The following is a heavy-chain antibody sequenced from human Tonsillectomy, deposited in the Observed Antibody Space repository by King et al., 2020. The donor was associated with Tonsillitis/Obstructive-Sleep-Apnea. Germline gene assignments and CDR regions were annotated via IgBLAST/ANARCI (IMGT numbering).Heavy chain of an antibody. CDR2: IYGGRGT. CDR3: ARSPTVTTSFYFDY. J-gene: IGHJ4*02. CDR1: GFTVSRDY. Sequence: VQLVESGGGLIQPGGSLRLSCAASGFTVSRDYMSWVRQAPGKGLEWVSVIYGGRGTSYADSGKGRFTISRDNSKNTLDLQMNSLRAEDTAVYYCARSPTVTTSFYFDYWGQGTLVTVS. D-gene: IGHD4-17*01. V-gene: IGHV3-53*01.